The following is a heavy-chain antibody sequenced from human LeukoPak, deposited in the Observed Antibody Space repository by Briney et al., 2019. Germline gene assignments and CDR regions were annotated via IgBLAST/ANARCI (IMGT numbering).Heavy chain of an antibody. Sequence: GGSLRLSCAASGFTFSGSAMHWVCQASGKGLEWLGRIRSKADSYTTAYAASVKGRFIVSRDDSKNTAYLQMNSLKTEDTAVYYCRAAADLNDYWGQGTLVTVSS. V-gene: IGHV3-73*01. CDR1: GFTFSGSA. CDR2: IRSKADSYTT. D-gene: IGHD6-13*01. CDR3: RAAADLNDY. J-gene: IGHJ4*02.